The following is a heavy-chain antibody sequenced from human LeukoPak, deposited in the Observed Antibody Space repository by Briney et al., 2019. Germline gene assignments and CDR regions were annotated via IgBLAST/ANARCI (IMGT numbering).Heavy chain of an antibody. CDR2: ISDSGNT. V-gene: IGHV4-59*01. Sequence: SETLSLTCTVSGGPISNDYWSWIRQPPGKGLEWIGYISDSGNTNYNPSLKSRVTISVDTSKNQFSLKLSSVTAADTAVYYCARVGRSSWYFFDYWGQGTLVTVSS. CDR3: ARVGRSSWYFFDY. D-gene: IGHD6-13*01. CDR1: GGPISNDY. J-gene: IGHJ4*02.